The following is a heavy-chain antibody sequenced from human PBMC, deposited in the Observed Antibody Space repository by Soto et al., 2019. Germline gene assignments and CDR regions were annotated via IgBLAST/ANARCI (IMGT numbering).Heavy chain of an antibody. CDR1: GFTFSDYY. J-gene: IGHJ6*02. V-gene: IGHV3-11*06. CDR3: ARDTSPVVPAAIPYYYYGMDV. Sequence: GGSLRLSCAASGFTFSDYYMSWIRQAPGKGLEWVSYISSSSSYTNYADSVRGRFTISRDNAKNSLYLQMNSLRAEDTAVYYCARDTSPVVPAAIPYYYYGMDVWGQGTTVTVSS. CDR2: ISSSSSYT. D-gene: IGHD2-2*01.